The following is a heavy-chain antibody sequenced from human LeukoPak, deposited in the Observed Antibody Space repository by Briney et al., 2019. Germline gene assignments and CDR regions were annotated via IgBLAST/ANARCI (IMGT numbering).Heavy chain of an antibody. CDR1: GFTFDDYG. CDR3: ARDPWGTEENWNYGWFDP. V-gene: IGHV3-20*04. Sequence: GGSLRLSCAASGFTFDDYGMSWVRQAPGKGLEWVSGINWNGGSTGYADSVKGRFTISRDNAKNSPYLQMNSLRAEDTALYYCARDPWGTEENWNYGWFDPWGQGTLVTVSS. D-gene: IGHD1-7*01. CDR2: INWNGGST. J-gene: IGHJ5*02.